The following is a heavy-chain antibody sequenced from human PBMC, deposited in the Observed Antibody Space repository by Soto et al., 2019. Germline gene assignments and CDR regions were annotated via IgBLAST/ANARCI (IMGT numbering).Heavy chain of an antibody. J-gene: IGHJ6*02. CDR1: GYTFTSSA. CDR2: INAGNGNT. V-gene: IGHV1-3*01. D-gene: IGHD3-9*01. CDR3: ARDARGTRGFDEMDI. Sequence: ASVKVSCKASGYTFTSSAMHWVRQAPGQRLEWMGWINAGNGNTKYSQKFQGRVTITRDTSASTAYMELSSLRSEDTAVYYCARDARGTRGFDEMDIWGQGTTVTVSS.